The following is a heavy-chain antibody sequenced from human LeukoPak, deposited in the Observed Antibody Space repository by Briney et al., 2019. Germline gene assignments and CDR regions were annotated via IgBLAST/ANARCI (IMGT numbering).Heavy chain of an antibody. CDR1: GGSISSGGYY. V-gene: IGHV4-31*03. CDR2: IYYSGST. D-gene: IGHD3-3*01. J-gene: IGHJ6*02. Sequence: SETLSLTCTVSGGSISSGGYYWSWIRQHPGKGLEWIGYIYYSGSTYYNPSLKSRVTISVDTSKNQFSLKLSSVTAADTAVYYCARSTIFGVVIISYYYYYGMDVWGQGTTVTVSS. CDR3: ARSTIFGVVIISYYYYYGMDV.